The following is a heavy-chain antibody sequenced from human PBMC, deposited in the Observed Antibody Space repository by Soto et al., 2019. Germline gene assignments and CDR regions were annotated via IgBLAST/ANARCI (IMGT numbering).Heavy chain of an antibody. CDR3: AKDAGNEESLFDY. J-gene: IGHJ4*02. Sequence: EVQLLESGGDLVQSGGFLRLSCEASGFTFSDFGMSWVRQIPGKGLEWVSTVNNDGRNTHYADSVEGRFTISRDNSKNTLYLQMGSLRAEDTAIYYCAKDAGNEESLFDYWGQGTLVTVSS. CDR2: VNNDGRNT. CDR1: GFTFSDFG. V-gene: IGHV3-23*01.